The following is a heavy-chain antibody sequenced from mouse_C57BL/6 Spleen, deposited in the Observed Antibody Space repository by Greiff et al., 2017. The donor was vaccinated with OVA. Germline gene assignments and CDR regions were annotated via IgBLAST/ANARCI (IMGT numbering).Heavy chain of an antibody. CDR3: TREGYYFDY. CDR1: GYAFSSSW. V-gene: IGHV1-82*01. J-gene: IGHJ2*01. CDR2: IYPGDGDT. Sequence: QVQLQQPGPELVKPGASVKISCKASGYAFSSSWMNWVKQRPGKGLEWIGRIYPGDGDTNYNGKFKGKATLTADKSSSTAYMLLSSLTSEDSAVYFCTREGYYFDYWGQGTTLTVSS.